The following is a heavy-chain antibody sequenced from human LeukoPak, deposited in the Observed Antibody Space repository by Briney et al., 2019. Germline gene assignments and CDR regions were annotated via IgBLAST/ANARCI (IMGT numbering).Heavy chain of an antibody. V-gene: IGHV4-59*01. D-gene: IGHD6-6*01. CDR3: ARLSPPGRSSDKGKYYFDY. Sequence: AETLSLTCTVSGGSISNYYWSWIRQPPGKGLDWIGYVYYSGSTNYNPALKSRVTISVDTSKSQFSLKLGSVTAADTAVYFCARLSPPGRSSDKGKYYFDYWGQGALVTVSS. CDR2: VYYSGST. J-gene: IGHJ4*02. CDR1: GGSISNYY.